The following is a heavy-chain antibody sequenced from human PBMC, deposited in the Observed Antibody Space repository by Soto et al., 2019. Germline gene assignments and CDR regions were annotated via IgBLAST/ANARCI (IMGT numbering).Heavy chain of an antibody. CDR2: IYYSGST. J-gene: IGHJ4*02. CDR1: GGSISSYY. V-gene: IGHV4-59*08. CDR3: ARQAYLSNPLDY. D-gene: IGHD3-16*01. Sequence: SETLSLTCTVSGGSISSYYWSWIRQPPGKGLEWIGYIYYSGSTNYNPSLKSRVTISVDTSKNQFSLKLSSVTAADTAVYYCARQAYLSNPLDYWGQGTLVTVSS.